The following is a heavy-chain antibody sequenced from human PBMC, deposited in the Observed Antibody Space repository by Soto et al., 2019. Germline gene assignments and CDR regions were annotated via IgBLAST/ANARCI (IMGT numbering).Heavy chain of an antibody. CDR2: ISGGGDNT. V-gene: IGHV3-23*01. D-gene: IGHD1-26*01. J-gene: IGHJ3*02. CDR3: AKVYYSGTFPGAFDI. CDR1: GFTFRNHA. Sequence: GGSLRLSCAVSGFTFRNHAMHWVRQAPGKGLQWVSGISGGGDNTFYADSMKGRFTISRDNSMSTLYLHMNSLRAEDTAVYYCAKVYYSGTFPGAFDIWGQGTMVTVSS.